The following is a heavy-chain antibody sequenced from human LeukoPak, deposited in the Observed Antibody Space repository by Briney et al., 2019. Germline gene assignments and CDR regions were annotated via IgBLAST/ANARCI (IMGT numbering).Heavy chain of an antibody. D-gene: IGHD3-22*01. Sequence: GESLKISCKGSGDSFTSYWISWVRQMPGKGLEWMGRIDPSDSYTNYSPSFQGHVTISADKSISTAYLQWSSLKASDTAMYYCARPYDSSGYFPNWGQGTLVTVSS. CDR1: GDSFTSYW. J-gene: IGHJ4*02. V-gene: IGHV5-10-1*01. CDR2: IDPSDSYT. CDR3: ARPYDSSGYFPN.